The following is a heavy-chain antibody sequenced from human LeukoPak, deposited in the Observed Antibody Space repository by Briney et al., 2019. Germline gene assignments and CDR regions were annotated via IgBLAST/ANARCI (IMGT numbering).Heavy chain of an antibody. CDR2: ISNSSSTI. Sequence: GGSLTLSCAASGFTFSSYSMNWVRQPPGKGLEWVSYISNSSSTIYYADSVKGRFTIARDNDKNSLYLQMNSLRDEDTAVYYCARDWGALKRTFDIWGQGTMVTVSS. CDR1: GFTFSSYS. D-gene: IGHD3-16*01. CDR3: ARDWGALKRTFDI. J-gene: IGHJ3*02. V-gene: IGHV3-48*02.